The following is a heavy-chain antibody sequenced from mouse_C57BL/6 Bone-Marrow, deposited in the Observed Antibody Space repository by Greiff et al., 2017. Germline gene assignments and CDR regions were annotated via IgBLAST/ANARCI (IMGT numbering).Heavy chain of an antibody. V-gene: IGHV8-8*01. CDR1: GFSLSTFGMG. J-gene: IGHJ2*01. Sequence: QVTLKESGPGILQPSQTLSLTCSFSGFSLSTFGMGVGWLRQPSGKGLEWLAHIWGDDDKYDNPVLKSRHTISKDTSKNQVFLKIANVDTADTATYYCARISFPRMAPAFFFDYWGQGTTLTVSS. CDR3: ARISFPRMAPAFFFDY. CDR2: IWGDDDK.